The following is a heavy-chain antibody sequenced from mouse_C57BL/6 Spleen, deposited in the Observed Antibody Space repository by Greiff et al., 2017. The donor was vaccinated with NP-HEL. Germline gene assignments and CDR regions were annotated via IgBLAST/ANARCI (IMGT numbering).Heavy chain of an antibody. CDR1: GFTFSDAW. V-gene: IGHV6-6*01. Sequence: EVKLVESGGGLVQPGGSMKLSCAASGFTFSDAWMDWVRQSLEKGLEWVAEIRNKANNHATYYAESVKGRFTISRDDSKSSVYLQMNSLRAEDTGIYYCTRDGTTVVAPYWYFDVWGTGTTVTVSS. J-gene: IGHJ1*03. CDR2: IRNKANNHAT. CDR3: TRDGTTVVAPYWYFDV. D-gene: IGHD1-1*01.